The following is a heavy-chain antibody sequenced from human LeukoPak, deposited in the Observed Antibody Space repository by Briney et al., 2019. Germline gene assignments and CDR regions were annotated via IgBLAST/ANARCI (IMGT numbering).Heavy chain of an antibody. V-gene: IGHV3-9*03. D-gene: IGHD3-3*01. CDR3: AKGAIFGVALNGVFDY. Sequence: GGSLRLSCAASGFTFDDYAMHWVRQAPGKGLEWVSGISWNSGSIGYADSVKGRFTISRDNAKNSLYLQMNSLRAEDMALYYCAKGAIFGVALNGVFDYWGQGTLVTVSS. J-gene: IGHJ4*02. CDR2: ISWNSGSI. CDR1: GFTFDDYA.